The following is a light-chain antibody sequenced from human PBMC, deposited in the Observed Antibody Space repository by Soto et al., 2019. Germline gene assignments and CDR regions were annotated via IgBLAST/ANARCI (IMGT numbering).Light chain of an antibody. CDR1: QSVFYSSNNKNY. Sequence: DIVMTQSPDSLAVSLGERATINCKSSQSVFYSSNNKNYLAWYQQKPGQPPKLLIYCASTRESGVPDRFSGSGSGTDFTLTISGLQAEDVAVYYCQQYYGTPYTFGQGTKLEIQ. V-gene: IGKV4-1*01. CDR3: QQYYGTPYT. J-gene: IGKJ2*01. CDR2: CAS.